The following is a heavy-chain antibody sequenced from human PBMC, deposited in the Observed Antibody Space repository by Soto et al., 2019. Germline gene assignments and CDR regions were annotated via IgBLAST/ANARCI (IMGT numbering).Heavy chain of an antibody. J-gene: IGHJ4*02. D-gene: IGHD2-15*01. Sequence: QLQLQESGPGLVKPSETLSLTCTVSGGSISSSSYYWGWIRQPPGKGLEWIGSIYYSGSTYYNPSLQSRVTISVDTSKNQFSLKLSSVTAADTAVYYCASRDSSPHYRYWGQGTLVTVSS. CDR2: IYYSGST. CDR1: GGSISSSSYY. V-gene: IGHV4-39*01. CDR3: ASRDSSPHYRY.